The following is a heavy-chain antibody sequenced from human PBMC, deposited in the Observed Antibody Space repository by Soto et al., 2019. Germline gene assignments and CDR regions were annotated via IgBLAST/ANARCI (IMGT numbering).Heavy chain of an antibody. J-gene: IGHJ1*01. CDR1: GGSISSISYY. V-gene: IGHV4-39*01. CDR2: IHYTGNT. D-gene: IGHD6-13*01. CDR3: ARQVIAAAGTGYFQH. Sequence: SATLSLTCAVSGGSISSISYYWGWIRQPPGKGLEYIGNIHYTGNTFYNASLKSRVTISVDTSKNQVSLKLRSVTAADTAVYYCARQVIAAAGTGYFQHWGQGAPVTVSS.